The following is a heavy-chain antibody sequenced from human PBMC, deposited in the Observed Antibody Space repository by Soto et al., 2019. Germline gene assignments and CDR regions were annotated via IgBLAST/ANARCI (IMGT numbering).Heavy chain of an antibody. CDR2: SGSGGRA. V-gene: IGHV3-23*01. D-gene: IGHD1-1*01. Sequence: EVQLLVSGGGLVQPGGSLRLSCEASGFTFSSYAMTWVRQAPGKGLEWVSASGSGGRAFYSDSVKGRFTISRDNSRNTIYLQLHSLRADDTAVYFCAKATGTTLDWGQGTLVTVSS. J-gene: IGHJ4*02. CDR3: AKATGTTLD. CDR1: GFTFSSYA.